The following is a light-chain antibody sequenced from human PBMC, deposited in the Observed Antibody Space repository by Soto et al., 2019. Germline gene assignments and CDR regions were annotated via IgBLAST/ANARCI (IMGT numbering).Light chain of an antibody. Sequence: DIQMTQSPSTLSASVGDRVTITCRASQSISSWLAWYQQKPGKAPKLLIYDASSLESGVPSRFSGSGSGTEFTLPISSLQPDDFATYYCQQYNSYSPWTFGQGTKLEIK. J-gene: IGKJ2*02. CDR1: QSISSW. V-gene: IGKV1-5*01. CDR3: QQYNSYSPWT. CDR2: DAS.